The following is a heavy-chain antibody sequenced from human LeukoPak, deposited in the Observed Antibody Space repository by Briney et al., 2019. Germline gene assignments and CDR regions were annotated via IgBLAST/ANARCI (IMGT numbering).Heavy chain of an antibody. D-gene: IGHD6-19*01. CDR1: GFTFSSYG. V-gene: IGHV3-23*01. CDR2: ISGSGSST. J-gene: IGHJ4*02. CDR3: ARDRGGSGWYGGLKGYFDY. Sequence: GGSLRLSCAASGFTFSSYGMSWVRQAPGKGLEWVSAISGSGSSTYYAASVKGRFTISRDNSKNTLYLQMNSLRAEDTAVYYCARDRGGSGWYGGLKGYFDYWGQGTLVTVSS.